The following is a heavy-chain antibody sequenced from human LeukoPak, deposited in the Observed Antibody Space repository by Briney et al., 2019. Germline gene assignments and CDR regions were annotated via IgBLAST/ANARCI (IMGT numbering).Heavy chain of an antibody. CDR1: GFTFSSYS. V-gene: IGHV3-21*01. Sequence: GSLRLSCAASGFTFSSYSMNWVRQAPGKGLEWVSSISSSSSYIYYADSVKGRFTISRDNAKNSLYLQMNSLRAEDTAVYYCARADSLYYYYGMDVWGQGTTVTVSS. D-gene: IGHD3-22*01. CDR3: ARADSLYYYYGMDV. J-gene: IGHJ6*02. CDR2: ISSSSSYI.